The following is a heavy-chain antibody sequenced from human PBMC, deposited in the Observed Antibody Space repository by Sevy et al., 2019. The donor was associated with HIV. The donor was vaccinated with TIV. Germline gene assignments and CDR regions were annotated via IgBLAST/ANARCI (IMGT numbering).Heavy chain of an antibody. CDR1: GFTFSSYS. CDR3: ARLMVRGVITYHDAFDI. V-gene: IGHV3-21*01. CDR2: ISSSSSYI. Sequence: GESLKISCAASGFTFSSYSMNWVRQAPGKGLEWVSSISSSSSYIYYADSVKGRFTISRDNAKNSLYLQMNSLRAEDTAVYYCARLMVRGVITYHDAFDIWGQGTMVTVSS. D-gene: IGHD3-10*01. J-gene: IGHJ3*02.